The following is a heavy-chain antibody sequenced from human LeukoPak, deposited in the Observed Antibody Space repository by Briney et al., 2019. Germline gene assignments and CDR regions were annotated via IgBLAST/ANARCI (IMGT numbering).Heavy chain of an antibody. CDR3: ARDYFYSSGWYTLVY. CDR2: IWYDGSNK. CDR1: GFTFSSYG. V-gene: IGHV3-33*01. J-gene: IGHJ4*02. D-gene: IGHD6-19*01. Sequence: PGGSLRLSCAASGFTFSSYGMHWVRQAPGKGLEWVAVIWYDGSNKYYADSVKGRFTISRDNSKNTLYLQMNSLRAEDTAVYYCARDYFYSSGWYTLVYWGQGTLVTVSS.